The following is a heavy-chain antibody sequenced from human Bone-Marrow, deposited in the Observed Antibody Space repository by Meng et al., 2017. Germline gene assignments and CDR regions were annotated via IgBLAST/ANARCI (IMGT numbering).Heavy chain of an antibody. J-gene: IGHJ6*02. D-gene: IGHD1-14*01. V-gene: IGHV3-20*04. CDR3: VLGIITKDYYYGMDG. CDR1: GFTFDDYG. Sequence: GESLKISCAASGFTFDDYGMSWVRQVPGKGLEWVSRINWNGGRTAYTDSVKGRFTISRDNAKNSLYLQMNSLRAEDTALYYCVLGIITKDYYYGMDGWGQGTTVTVSS. CDR2: INWNGGRT.